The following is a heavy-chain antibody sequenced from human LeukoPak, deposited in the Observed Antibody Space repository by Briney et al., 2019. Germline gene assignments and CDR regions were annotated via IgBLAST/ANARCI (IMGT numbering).Heavy chain of an antibody. CDR3: ARGVAAAEEWYYYYYMDV. D-gene: IGHD6-13*01. J-gene: IGHJ6*03. CDR1: GFTFSSYA. V-gene: IGHV3-30-3*01. Sequence: GGSLRLSCAASGFTFSSYAMHWVRQAPGKGLEWVAVISYDGSNKYYADSVKGRFTISRDNSKNTLYLQMNSLRAEDTAVYYCARGVAAAEEWYYYYYMDVWGKGTTVTVSS. CDR2: ISYDGSNK.